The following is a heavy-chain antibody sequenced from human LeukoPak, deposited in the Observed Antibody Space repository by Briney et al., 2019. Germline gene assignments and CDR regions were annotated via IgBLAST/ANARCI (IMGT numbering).Heavy chain of an antibody. CDR3: AKDFSPFDAFDI. CDR1: GFTFSSYG. J-gene: IGHJ3*02. V-gene: IGHV3-30*18. CDR2: ISYDGSNK. Sequence: PGRSLRLSCAASGFTFSSYGMHWVRQAPGKGLEWVAVISYDGSNKYYADSVKGRFTISRDNSKNTLYLQMNSLRAEDTAVYYCAKDFSPFDAFDIWGQGTMVTVSS. D-gene: IGHD3-3*01.